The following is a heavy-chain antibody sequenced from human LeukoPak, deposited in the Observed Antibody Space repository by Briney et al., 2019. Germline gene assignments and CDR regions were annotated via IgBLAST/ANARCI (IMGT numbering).Heavy chain of an antibody. CDR2: MNPNSGGT. D-gene: IGHD3-16*01. V-gene: IGHV1-2*02. Sequence: GASVKVSCKASGYTFTGYYMHWVRQAPGQGLEWMGWMNPNSGGTNSAQKFQGRVTMTRDTSINTAYMELSRLRSDDTAVYYCVRDTSPPYWGQGTQVTVSP. CDR1: GYTFTGYY. CDR3: VRDTSPPY. J-gene: IGHJ4*02.